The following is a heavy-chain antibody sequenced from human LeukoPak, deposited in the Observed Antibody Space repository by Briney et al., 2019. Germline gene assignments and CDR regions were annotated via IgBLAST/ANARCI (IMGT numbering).Heavy chain of an antibody. CDR2: ISSSSSTI. J-gene: IGHJ4*02. CDR3: ARAPGRNSWIDFDY. D-gene: IGHD6-13*01. CDR1: GFTFSSYS. Sequence: GGSLRLSCAASGFTFSSYSMNWVRQAPGKGLEWVSYISSSSSTIYYADSVKGRFTISRDNAKNSLYLQMNSLRAEDTAVYYCARAPGRNSWIDFDYWGQGTLVTVSS. V-gene: IGHV3-48*04.